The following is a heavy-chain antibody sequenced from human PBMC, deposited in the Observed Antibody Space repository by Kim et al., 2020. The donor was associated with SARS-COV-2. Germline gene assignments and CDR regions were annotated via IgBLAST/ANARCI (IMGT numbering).Heavy chain of an antibody. J-gene: IGHJ6*02. CDR1: GFSFSSSG. Sequence: GGSLRLSCVGSGFSFSSSGMNWVRQAPGKGLEWVGQIKGIRDAVTKNYAAPVKGSITISRDKFKHTLYLKMNNLRTKDTDEYFCGETLSYHCTDVWCQGT. CDR3: GETLSYHCTDV. D-gene: IGHD3-16*02. CDR2: IKGIRDAVTK. V-gene: IGHV3-15*01.